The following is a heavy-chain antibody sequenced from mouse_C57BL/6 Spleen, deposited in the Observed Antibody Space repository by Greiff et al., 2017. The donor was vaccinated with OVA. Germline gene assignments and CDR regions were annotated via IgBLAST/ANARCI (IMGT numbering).Heavy chain of an antibody. V-gene: IGHV3-1*01. Sequence: EVKLQESGPGMVKPSQSLSLTCTVTGYSITSGYDWHWIRHFPGNKLEWMGYISYSGSTNYNPSLKSRISITHDTSKNHFFLKLNSVTTEDTATYYCARRAFITTVVAFYWYFDVWGTGTTVTVSS. CDR3: ARRAFITTVVAFYWYFDV. CDR2: ISYSGST. CDR1: GYSITSGYD. J-gene: IGHJ1*03. D-gene: IGHD1-1*01.